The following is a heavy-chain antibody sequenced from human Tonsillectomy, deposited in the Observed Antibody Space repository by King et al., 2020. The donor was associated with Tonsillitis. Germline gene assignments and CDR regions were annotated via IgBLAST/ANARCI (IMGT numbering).Heavy chain of an antibody. V-gene: IGHV3-33*01. J-gene: IGHJ4*02. CDR1: GFTFSSYG. Sequence: QLVQSGGGVVQPGRSLRLSCAASGFTFSSYGMHWVRQAPGKGLEWVAGIGYDGSNKYYADSVKGRFTISRDNSKNTLYLQMTSLRAEDTAVYYCARDPTTSVSGWYDYWGQGTLVTVSS. CDR2: IGYDGSNK. D-gene: IGHD6-19*01. CDR3: ARDPTTSVSGWYDY.